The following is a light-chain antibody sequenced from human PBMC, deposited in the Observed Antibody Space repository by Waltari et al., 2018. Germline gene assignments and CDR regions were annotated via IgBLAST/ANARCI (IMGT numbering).Light chain of an antibody. CDR3: QTGGHGTWV. Sequence: QLVLTQSPSASASLGASVKLTCTLSSGHSSNVIAWLQQQPEKGPRSLMRVNSDGSHSRGDEMPDRVSGSSSGAERYLTISSLQSEDEADYYCQTGGHGTWVFGGGTKLTVL. CDR2: VNSDGSH. J-gene: IGLJ3*02. CDR1: SGHSSNV. V-gene: IGLV4-69*01.